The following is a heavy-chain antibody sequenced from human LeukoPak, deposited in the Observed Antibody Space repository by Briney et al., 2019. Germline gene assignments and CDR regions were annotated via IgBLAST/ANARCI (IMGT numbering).Heavy chain of an antibody. CDR3: ARDPSPNRYGYPAFDY. J-gene: IGHJ4*02. D-gene: IGHD5-18*01. CDR1: GFTFSSYW. Sequence: PGGSLRLSCAASGFTFSSYWMSWVRQAPGKGLERVANIKQDGSEKYYVDSVKGRFTISRDNAKNSLYLQMNSLRAEDTAVYYCARDPSPNRYGYPAFDYWGQGTLVTVSS. V-gene: IGHV3-7*03. CDR2: IKQDGSEK.